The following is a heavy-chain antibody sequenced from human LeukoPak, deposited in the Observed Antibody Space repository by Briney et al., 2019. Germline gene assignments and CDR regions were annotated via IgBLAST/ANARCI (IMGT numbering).Heavy chain of an antibody. D-gene: IGHD1-20*01. CDR3: AKNVNGGNWYYFDY. V-gene: IGHV3-23*01. CDR2: ISGNGRDT. Sequence: GGSLRLSCAASGFTFSSYAMAWVRQAPGKGLEWVSAISGNGRDTYYPDSVRGRFTISRDNSKNTLYLQMGSLRAEDTAIFYCAKNVNGGNWYYFDYWGQGTLVTVSS. CDR1: GFTFSSYA. J-gene: IGHJ4*02.